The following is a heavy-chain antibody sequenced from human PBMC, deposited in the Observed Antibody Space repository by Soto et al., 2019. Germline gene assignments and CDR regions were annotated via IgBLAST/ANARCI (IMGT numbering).Heavy chain of an antibody. Sequence: PGGSLRLSCVASGFTFSSYWMSWVRQTPEKGLEWVAAIKQDGSEKYYVDSVKGRFTISRDNAKSSLFLQMNSLRAEDTALYYCARTTAPEEYWGQGTKVTVS. CDR1: GFTFSSYW. J-gene: IGHJ4*02. CDR3: ARTTAPEEY. V-gene: IGHV3-7*01. CDR2: IKQDGSEK. D-gene: IGHD4-17*01.